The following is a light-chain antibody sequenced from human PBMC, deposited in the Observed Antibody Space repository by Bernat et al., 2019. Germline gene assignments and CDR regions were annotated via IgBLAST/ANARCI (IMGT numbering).Light chain of an antibody. CDR1: QTVSSRH. J-gene: IGKJ4*01. CDR3: QQYEMSPLT. Sequence: EIVLTQSPDTLSLSPGERATLSCRASQTVSSRHLAWYQQKPGQAPRVLIYGASSRAFGIPDRFSGSGSGTDFTLTISRLEPEDFAVYFCQQYEMSPLTVGGGTTVEI. V-gene: IGKV3-20*01. CDR2: GAS.